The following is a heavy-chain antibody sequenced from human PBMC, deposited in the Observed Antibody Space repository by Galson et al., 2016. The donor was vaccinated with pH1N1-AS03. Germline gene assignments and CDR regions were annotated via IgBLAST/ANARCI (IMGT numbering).Heavy chain of an antibody. J-gene: IGHJ5*01. CDR1: GYTFTAYY. CDR2: IDPDHDGGT. Sequence: SVKVSCKASGYTFTAYYIHWVRQAPGQGLEWMGWIDPDHDGGTRYAQKFQGRATMARDTSITTVYMEVTRLTSDDTAVYYCARILRGKGGLDSWGQGTLVTVTS. CDR3: ARILRGKGGLDS. V-gene: IGHV1-2*02. D-gene: IGHD3-16*01.